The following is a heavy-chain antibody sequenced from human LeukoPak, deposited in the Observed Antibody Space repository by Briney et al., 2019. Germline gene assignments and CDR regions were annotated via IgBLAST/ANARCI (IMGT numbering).Heavy chain of an antibody. J-gene: IGHJ4*02. CDR3: AREGVGGK. D-gene: IGHD1-26*01. CDR1: GGTFISYA. Sequence: ASVKVSCKASGGTFISYAISWVRQAPGQGIEWMGTINPSGGSTSYAQKFQGRVTMTRDTSTSTVYMELSSLRSEDTAVYYCAREGVGGKWGQGTLVTVSS. CDR2: INPSGGST. V-gene: IGHV1-46*01.